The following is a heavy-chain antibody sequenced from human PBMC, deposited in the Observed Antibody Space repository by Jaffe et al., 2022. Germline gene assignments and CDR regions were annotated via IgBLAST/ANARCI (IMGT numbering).Heavy chain of an antibody. CDR1: GFSLSTSGVG. Sequence: QITLKESGPTLVKPTQTLTLTCTFSGFSLSTSGVGVGWIRQPPGKALEWLALIYWDDDKRYSPSLKSRLTITKDTSKNQVVLTMTNMDPVDTATYYCAHRHPGMSSSWYVGYFDYWGQGTLVTVSS. J-gene: IGHJ4*02. CDR2: IYWDDDK. CDR3: AHRHPGMSSSWYVGYFDY. V-gene: IGHV2-5*02. D-gene: IGHD6-13*01.